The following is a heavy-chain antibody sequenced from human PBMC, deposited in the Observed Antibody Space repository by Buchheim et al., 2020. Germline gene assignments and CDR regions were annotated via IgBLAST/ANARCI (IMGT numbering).Heavy chain of an antibody. V-gene: IGHV4-59*02. Sequence: VQLQESGPGLVEASETLSLTCTVSGDSVSPYYWNWVRQSPGKGLEWIGNIFYGGSTTYNPSLKSRVTMSVDTSQNQFSLKLMSVTAADTAVYYCTRDSNIDVAFVYWGRGTL. CDR3: TRDSNIDVAFVY. D-gene: IGHD2/OR15-2a*01. J-gene: IGHJ4*01. CDR2: IFYGGST. CDR1: GDSVSPYY.